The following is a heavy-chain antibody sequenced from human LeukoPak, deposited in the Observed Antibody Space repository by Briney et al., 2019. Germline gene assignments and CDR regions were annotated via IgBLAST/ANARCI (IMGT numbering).Heavy chain of an antibody. CDR1: GGSISSYY. J-gene: IGHJ6*02. D-gene: IGHD5-18*01. CDR2: IYTSGST. Sequence: SETLSLTCTVSGGSISSYYWSWIRQPAGKGLEWIGRIYTSGSTNYNPSLKSRVTMSVDTSKNQFSLKLCSVTAADTAVYYCARGGYSYYYYYGMDVWGQGTTVTVSS. V-gene: IGHV4-4*07. CDR3: ARGGYSYYYYYGMDV.